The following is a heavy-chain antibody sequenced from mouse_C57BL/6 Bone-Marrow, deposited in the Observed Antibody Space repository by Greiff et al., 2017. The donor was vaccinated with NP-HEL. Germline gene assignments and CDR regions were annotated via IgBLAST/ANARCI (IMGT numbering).Heavy chain of an antibody. J-gene: IGHJ4*01. D-gene: IGHD1-1*01. CDR3: ARRGVLLLRGYAMDY. CDR2: IDPSDSYT. CDR1: GYTFTSYW. V-gene: IGHV1-50*01. Sequence: QVQLQQPGAVLVKPGASVKLSCKASGYTFTSYWMQWVKQRPGQGLEWIGEIDPSDSYTNYNQKFKGKATLTVDTSSSTAYMQLSSLTSEDSAVYYCARRGVLLLRGYAMDYWGQGTSVTVSS.